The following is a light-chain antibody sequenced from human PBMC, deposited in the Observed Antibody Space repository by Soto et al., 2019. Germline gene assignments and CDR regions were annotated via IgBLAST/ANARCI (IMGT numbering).Light chain of an antibody. CDR2: DAS. J-gene: IGKJ4*01. CDR1: QDFSNF. Sequence: IQMTQSTSSLSASVGDRVTITCRASQDFSNFLAWYQQKPGRAPKLLMYDASTLQSGVPSRFSGSGSGTEFTLTISSLQPEDFATYYCQQLYSFPPTFGGGTKVDI. CDR3: QQLYSFPPT. V-gene: IGKV1-9*01.